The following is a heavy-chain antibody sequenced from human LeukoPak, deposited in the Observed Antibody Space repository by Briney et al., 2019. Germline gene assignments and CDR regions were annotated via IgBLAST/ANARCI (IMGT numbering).Heavy chain of an antibody. CDR2: IYYTGST. D-gene: IGHD3-9*01. Sequence: PSETLSLTCTVSGGSGDSVSSSTYSWGWIRQPPGKGLEWIGNIYYTGSTYYNPSLKSRVTMSVDTSKNQFSLKVSSVTAADTAVYYCARLSKGRYFDYIFDYWGQGTLATVSS. CDR1: GGSGDSVSSSTYS. CDR3: ARLSKGRYFDYIFDY. J-gene: IGHJ4*02. V-gene: IGHV4-39*01.